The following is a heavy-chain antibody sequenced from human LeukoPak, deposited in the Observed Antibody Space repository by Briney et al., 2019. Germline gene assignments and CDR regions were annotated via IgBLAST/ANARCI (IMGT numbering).Heavy chain of an antibody. CDR2: INHSGST. D-gene: IGHD5-18*01. CDR3: ARGRIQLWSQHFDY. V-gene: IGHV4-34*01. J-gene: IGHJ4*02. CDR1: GGSFSGYY. Sequence: SETLSLTCAVYGGSFSGYYWSWIRQPPGKGLEWIGEINHSGSTNYNPSLKSRVSISVDTSTNQFSLKLSSVTAADTAVYYCARGRIQLWSQHFDYWGQGTLVTVSS.